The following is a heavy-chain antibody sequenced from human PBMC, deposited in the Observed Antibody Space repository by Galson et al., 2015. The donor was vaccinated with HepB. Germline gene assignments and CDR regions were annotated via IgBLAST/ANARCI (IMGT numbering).Heavy chain of an antibody. CDR3: ARDYTPYNNILNTNFDY. CDR1: GFTFSAYA. J-gene: IGHJ4*02. CDR2: ISSDGSNK. V-gene: IGHV3-30-3*01. D-gene: IGHD2-8*01. Sequence: SLRLSCAASGFTFSAYAIYWVRQAPGKGLEWVALISSDGSNKYYADSVKGRFKISRDNSKNSLYLQMNSLRPEDTAVYYCARDYTPYNNILNTNFDYWGQGTLVTVSS.